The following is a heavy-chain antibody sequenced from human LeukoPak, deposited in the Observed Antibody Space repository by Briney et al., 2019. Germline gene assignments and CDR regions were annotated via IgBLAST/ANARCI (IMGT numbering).Heavy chain of an antibody. Sequence: SETLSLTCTVSGGSISGYYWSWIRQPPGKGLEWIGYIYYSGSTNYNPSLKSRVSISVDTSKNQFSLKLSSVTAADTAVYYCARITYCSGGSCHYYFDYWGQATLVTVSS. V-gene: IGHV4-59*08. D-gene: IGHD2-15*01. CDR1: GGSISGYY. J-gene: IGHJ4*02. CDR2: IYYSGST. CDR3: ARITYCSGGSCHYYFDY.